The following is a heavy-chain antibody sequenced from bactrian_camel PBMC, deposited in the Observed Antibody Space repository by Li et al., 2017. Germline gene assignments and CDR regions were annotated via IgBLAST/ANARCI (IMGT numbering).Heavy chain of an antibody. V-gene: IGHV3S55*01. D-gene: IGHD6*01. CDR3: AEGRGSRGEHCYSLNY. CDR2: TGSDGPT. J-gene: IGHJ4*01. Sequence: HVQLVESGGGSVQAGASLRLSCEAREHTYSRYHMGWFRQSPGKEREGIACTGSDGPTTYADSVKGRFTLSEDSAKNTVYLQMNNLQPEDTATYYCAEGRGSRGEHCYSLNYWGQGTQVTVS. CDR1: EHTYSRYH.